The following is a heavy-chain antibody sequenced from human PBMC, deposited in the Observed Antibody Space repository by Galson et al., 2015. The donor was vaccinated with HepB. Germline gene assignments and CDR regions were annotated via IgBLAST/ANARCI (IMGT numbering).Heavy chain of an antibody. CDR1: GFDFNDSS. V-gene: IGHV3-30-3*01. CDR3: ARSAAGRTATTTLA. J-gene: IGHJ5*02. CDR2: ISFDGRNS. D-gene: IGHD4-17*01. Sequence: PRLSCAASGFDFNDSSMHWVRQSPGKGLEWVAGISFDGRNSYYADSVKGRFIISRDSSKKTVYLQMNSLRSKDTAVYYCARSAAGRTATTTLAWGQGILVTVSS.